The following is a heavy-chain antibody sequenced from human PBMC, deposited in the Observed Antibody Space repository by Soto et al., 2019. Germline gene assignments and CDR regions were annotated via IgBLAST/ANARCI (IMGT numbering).Heavy chain of an antibody. CDR1: GFTFSSYA. J-gene: IGHJ4*02. CDR3: AKDDNYDFWSGYPGFVDY. V-gene: IGHV3-23*01. D-gene: IGHD3-3*01. CDR2: ISGSGGST. Sequence: PGGSLRLSCAASGFTFSSYAMSWVRQAPGKGLEWVSAISGSGGSTYYADSVKGRFTISRDNSKNTLYLQMNSLRAEDTAVYYCAKDDNYDFWSGYPGFVDYWGQGTLVTVSS.